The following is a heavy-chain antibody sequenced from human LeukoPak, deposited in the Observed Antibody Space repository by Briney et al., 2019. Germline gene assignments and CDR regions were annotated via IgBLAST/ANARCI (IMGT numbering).Heavy chain of an antibody. CDR2: IYSGGST. J-gene: IGHJ6*02. CDR1: GFTVSSNY. V-gene: IGHV3-53*04. D-gene: IGHD1-14*01. CDR3: ARDLSVTGDYYYYHGMDV. Sequence: GGSLRLYCAASGFTVSSNYMRWVRQAPGKGLEWVSVIYSGGSTYYADSVKGRFTISRHNSKNTLYLQMNSLRAEDTAVYYCARDLSVTGDYYYYHGMDVWGQGTTVTVSS.